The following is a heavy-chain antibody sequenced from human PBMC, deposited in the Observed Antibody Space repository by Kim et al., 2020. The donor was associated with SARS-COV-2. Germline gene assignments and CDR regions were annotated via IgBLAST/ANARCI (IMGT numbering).Heavy chain of an antibody. V-gene: IGHV3-33*03. CDR3: ASGPHYYSYSGYSDYYYAMDV. D-gene: IGHD3-3*01. J-gene: IGHJ6*02. CDR1: GFNFNTYV. CDR2: ICFDGSDE. Sequence: GGSLRLSCSASGFNFNTYVMHGVRQAPGKGLECVAVICFDGSDEYYADSVRGRFTISRDNSKDTLYLQMRSLRAEDTAVYYCASGPHYYSYSGYSDYYYAMDVWRQGTTDTVSS.